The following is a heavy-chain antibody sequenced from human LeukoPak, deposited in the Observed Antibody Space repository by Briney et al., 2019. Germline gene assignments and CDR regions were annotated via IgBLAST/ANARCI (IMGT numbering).Heavy chain of an antibody. CDR3: ARDSHYCSSTSCYLYYYGMDV. CDR1: GFTFSSYS. CDR2: ISSSSSTI. Sequence: GGSLRLSGAASGFTFSSYSMIWVRQAPGKGLEWVSYISSSSSTIYYADSVRGRFTISRDNAKNSLYLQMNSLRDEDTAVYYCARDSHYCSSTSCYLYYYGMDVWGQGTTVTVSS. V-gene: IGHV3-48*02. D-gene: IGHD2-2*01. J-gene: IGHJ6*02.